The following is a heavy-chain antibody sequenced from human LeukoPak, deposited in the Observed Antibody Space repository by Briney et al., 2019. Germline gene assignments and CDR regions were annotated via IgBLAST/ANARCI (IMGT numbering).Heavy chain of an antibody. Sequence: GGSLRLSCAASGFTFSTFAMHWVRQAPGKGLEWLAVISYDGSNKYYADPVKGRFTISRDNSKNTLYLQMNSLRVEDTTVYYCARALVGTSYYYYYMDVWGKGTTVTVSS. V-gene: IGHV3-30*01. CDR2: ISYDGSNK. CDR1: GFTFSTFA. J-gene: IGHJ6*03. CDR3: ARALVGTSYYYYYMDV. D-gene: IGHD1-7*01.